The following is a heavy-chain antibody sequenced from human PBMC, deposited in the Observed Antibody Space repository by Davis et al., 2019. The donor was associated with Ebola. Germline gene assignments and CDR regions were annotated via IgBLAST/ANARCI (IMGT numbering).Heavy chain of an antibody. D-gene: IGHD4-17*01. Sequence: GGSLRLSCAVSGFTFSGSAMHWVRQASGKGLEWVGRIRSKANSYATAYAASVKGRFTISRDDSKNTAYLQMNSLKTEDTAVYYCTVTVTTLDYWGQGTLVTVSS. J-gene: IGHJ4*02. CDR2: IRSKANSYAT. V-gene: IGHV3-73*01. CDR1: GFTFSGSA. CDR3: TVTVTTLDY.